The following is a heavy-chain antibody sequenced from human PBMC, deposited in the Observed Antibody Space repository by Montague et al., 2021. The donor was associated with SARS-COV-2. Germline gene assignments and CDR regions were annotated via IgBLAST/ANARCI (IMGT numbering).Heavy chain of an antibody. Sequence: SETLSLTCTVSGGSISSYYWSWILQPPGKGLEWFGYIYYSGSTNYNPSLKSRVTISVDTSNNHFSLKLSSVTAADTAVYYCARASITMVRVVTCWYFDLWGRGTLVTVSS. CDR3: ARASITMVRVVTCWYFDL. D-gene: IGHD3-10*01. CDR2: IYYSGST. CDR1: GGSISSYY. V-gene: IGHV4-59*13. J-gene: IGHJ2*01.